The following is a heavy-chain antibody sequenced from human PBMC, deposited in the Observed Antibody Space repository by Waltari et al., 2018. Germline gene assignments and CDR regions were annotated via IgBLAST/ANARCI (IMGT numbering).Heavy chain of an antibody. Sequence: QVQLVQSGAEVKKPGASVKVSCKVSGYTLTELSMHWVRQAPGNGLEWMGGFDPEEGETIDAQKFQSRVTMTKDTSTDPAYRERSSLRSKDTAVYYCATGLINQLVRGLYMDVWGKGTTVTVSS. D-gene: IGHD6-13*01. CDR2: FDPEEGET. V-gene: IGHV1-24*01. CDR3: ATGLINQLVRGLYMDV. CDR1: GYTLTELS. J-gene: IGHJ6*03.